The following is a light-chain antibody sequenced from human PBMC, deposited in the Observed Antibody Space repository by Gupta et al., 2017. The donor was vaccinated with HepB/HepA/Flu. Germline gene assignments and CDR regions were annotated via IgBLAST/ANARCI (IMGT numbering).Light chain of an antibody. V-gene: IGLV2-23*02. CDR1: SSDVGSYNL. Sequence: SALTQPASVSGSPGQSLTLSCPGTSSDVGSYNLVSWYQPHPGKAPKLMIYEVSKRPSGVSNRFSGSKSGNTASLTIAGLHAEDEADYYCCSYAGISTFVVFGGGTKLTVL. CDR2: EVS. J-gene: IGLJ2*01. CDR3: CSYAGISTFVV.